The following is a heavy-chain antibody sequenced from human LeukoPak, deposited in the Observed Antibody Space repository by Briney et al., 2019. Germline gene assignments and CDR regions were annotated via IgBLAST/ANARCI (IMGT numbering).Heavy chain of an antibody. CDR3: ARPKTWGSSGWYFDY. Sequence: GESLKISCKGSGYSFTSYWIAWVRQMPGKGLEWMGIIYPGDSDTRYSPSFQGQVTISADKPISTAYLQWSSLKASDTAMYYCARPKTWGSSGWYFDYWGQGTLVTYSS. CDR1: GYSFTSYW. V-gene: IGHV5-51*01. CDR2: IYPGDSDT. J-gene: IGHJ4*02. D-gene: IGHD6-19*01.